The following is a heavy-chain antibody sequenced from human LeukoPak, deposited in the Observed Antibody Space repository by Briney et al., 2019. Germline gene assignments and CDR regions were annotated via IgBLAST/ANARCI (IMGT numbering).Heavy chain of an antibody. CDR3: ARDPGSYDYVWGRASDAFDI. V-gene: IGHV7-4-1*02. J-gene: IGHJ3*02. CDR1: GYTFTSYA. Sequence: ASVKVSCKASGYTFTSYAMNWVRQAPGQGLEWMGWINTNTGNPTYAQGFTGRFVFSLDTSVSTAYLQISSLKAEDTAVYYCARDPGSYDYVWGRASDAFDIWGQGTMVTVSS. CDR2: INTNTGNP. D-gene: IGHD3-16*01.